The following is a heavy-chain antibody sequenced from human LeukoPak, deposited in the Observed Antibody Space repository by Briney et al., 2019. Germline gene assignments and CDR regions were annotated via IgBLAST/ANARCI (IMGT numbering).Heavy chain of an antibody. CDR3: ARRTRGYSYGPYYYGMDV. D-gene: IGHD5-18*01. V-gene: IGHV4-34*01. CDR2: INHSGST. Sequence: SETLSLTCAVYGGSFSGYYWSWIRQPPGKGLEWIGEINHSGSTNYNPSLKSRVTISLDTSKNQFSLKLSSVTAADTAAYYCARRTRGYSYGPYYYGMDVWGQGTTVTVSS. J-gene: IGHJ6*02. CDR1: GGSFSGYY.